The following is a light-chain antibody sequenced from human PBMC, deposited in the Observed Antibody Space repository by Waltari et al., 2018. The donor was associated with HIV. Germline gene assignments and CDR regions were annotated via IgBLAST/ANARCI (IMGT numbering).Light chain of an antibody. CDR2: AAS. CDR3: QQRNTFPPIT. Sequence: DIQMNQSPSSVSSSVADTIPNTCRASHYISKWLAWYQQKPGKAPSILIYAASTLESAVASRCRGSGSGTDFTLPINSLQPEDFATYYCQQRNTFPPITFGQGTRVDFK. CDR1: HYISKW. J-gene: IGKJ5*01. V-gene: IGKV1-12*01.